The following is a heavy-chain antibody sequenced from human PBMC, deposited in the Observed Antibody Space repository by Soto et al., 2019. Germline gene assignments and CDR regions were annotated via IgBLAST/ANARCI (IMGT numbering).Heavy chain of an antibody. CDR1: GGSISSSNW. J-gene: IGHJ4*02. Sequence: QVQLQESGPGLVKPSGTLSLTCAVSGGSISSSNWWSWVRQPPGKGLEWIGEIYHSGSTNYNPSRRRXXTXPXVKARHQFSLKLSSVTAADTAVYYCARRWGEGRVDSWGQGALVTVSS. CDR3: ARRWGEGRVDS. CDR2: IYHSGST. D-gene: IGHD3-10*01. V-gene: IGHV4-4*02.